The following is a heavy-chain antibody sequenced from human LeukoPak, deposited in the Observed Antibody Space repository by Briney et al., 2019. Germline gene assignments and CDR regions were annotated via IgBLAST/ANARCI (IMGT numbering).Heavy chain of an antibody. CDR1: GFTFSDYY. CDR2: ISSSGSTI. V-gene: IGHV3-11*01. J-gene: IGHJ4*02. CDR3: AGNPDFYYDSSGYHR. Sequence: PGGSLRLSCAASGFTFSDYYMSWIRQAPGKGLEWVSYISSSGSTIYYADSVKGRFTISRDNAKNSLYLQMNSLRAEDTAVYYCAGNPDFYYDSSGYHRWGQGTLVTVSS. D-gene: IGHD3-22*01.